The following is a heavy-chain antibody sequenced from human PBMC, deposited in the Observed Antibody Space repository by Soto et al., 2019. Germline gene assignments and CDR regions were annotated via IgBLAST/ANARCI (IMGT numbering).Heavy chain of an antibody. CDR2: INPNSGGT. J-gene: IGHJ4*02. Sequence: ASVKVSCKASGYTFTGYYMHWVRQAPGQGLEWMGWINPNSGGTIYAQKFQGWVTMTRDTSISTAYMELSRLRSDDTAVYYCARGYYYYDSSGYYYYDYWGQGTLVTVSS. CDR1: GYTFTGYY. V-gene: IGHV1-2*04. CDR3: ARGYYYYDSSGYYYYDY. D-gene: IGHD3-22*01.